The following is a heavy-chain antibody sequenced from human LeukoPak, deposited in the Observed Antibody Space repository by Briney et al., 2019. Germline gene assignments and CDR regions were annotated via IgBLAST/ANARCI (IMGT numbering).Heavy chain of an antibody. CDR1: GCTFTSYA. D-gene: IGHD6-6*01. CDR2: INAGNGNT. Sequence: VSVKVSFKDSGCTFTSYAKHWVCQAPGQRLEWMGWINAGNGNTKYSQKFQGRVTITRDTSASTAYMELSSLRSEDTAVYYCVGSSSSDAFDIWGQGTMVTVSS. V-gene: IGHV1-3*01. J-gene: IGHJ3*02. CDR3: VGSSSSDAFDI.